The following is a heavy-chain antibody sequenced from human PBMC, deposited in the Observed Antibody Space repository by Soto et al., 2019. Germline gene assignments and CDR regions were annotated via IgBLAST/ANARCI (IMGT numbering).Heavy chain of an antibody. Sequence: SETLSLTCTVSGGSISSGGYYWSWIRQHPGKGLEWIGYIYYSGSTYYNPSLKSRVTISVDTSKNQFSLKLSSVTAADTAVYYCARDIVVVPDPNNYYYYMDVWGKGTTVTVSS. D-gene: IGHD2-2*01. CDR2: IYYSGST. CDR3: ARDIVVVPDPNNYYYYMDV. V-gene: IGHV4-31*03. CDR1: GGSISSGGYY. J-gene: IGHJ6*03.